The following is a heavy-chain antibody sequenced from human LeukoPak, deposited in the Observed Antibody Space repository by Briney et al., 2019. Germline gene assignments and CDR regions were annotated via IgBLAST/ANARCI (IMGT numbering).Heavy chain of an antibody. CDR1: GYTFTSYG. CDR2: ISTYNGNT. V-gene: IGHV1-18*01. CDR3: AKDRSSSARED. J-gene: IGHJ4*02. Sequence: ASVKVSCKASGYTFTSYGISWVRQAPGQGLEWMGWISTYNGNTNYAQKFRGRLTMTTDTSTTTAYMELRSLRSDDTAVYYCAKDRSSSAREDWGQGTLVTVSS. D-gene: IGHD6-13*01.